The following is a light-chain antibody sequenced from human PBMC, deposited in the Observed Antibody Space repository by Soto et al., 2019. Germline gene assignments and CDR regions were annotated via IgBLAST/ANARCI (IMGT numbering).Light chain of an antibody. V-gene: IGKV3-20*01. CDR1: QSVSSTY. J-gene: IGKJ2*01. CDR3: QQYGGSPPYT. CDR2: DAS. Sequence: EIVLTQAPGTLSLSPGERATLSCRASQSVSSTYLAWYQQKPGQAPRLLIYDASSRATGIADRFNGSGSGADFTLTISRLEPEDFAVYYCQQYGGSPPYTFGQGTKLEI.